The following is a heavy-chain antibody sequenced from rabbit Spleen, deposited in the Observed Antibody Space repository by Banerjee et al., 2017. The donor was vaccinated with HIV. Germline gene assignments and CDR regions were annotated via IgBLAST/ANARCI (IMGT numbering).Heavy chain of an antibody. CDR1: GLDFISDYW. CDR2: IDVVRSSSRT. V-gene: IGHV1S40*01. Sequence: QSLEESGGDLVKPGASLTLTCTASGLDFISDYWICWVRQAPGKGLEWIACIDVVRSSSRTYYTSWAKGRFTVSKTSSPTVTLQMTSLTAADTATYFCARDAAGREDFNLWGQGTLVTVS. CDR3: ARDAAGREDFNL. J-gene: IGHJ4*01. D-gene: IGHD4-1*01.